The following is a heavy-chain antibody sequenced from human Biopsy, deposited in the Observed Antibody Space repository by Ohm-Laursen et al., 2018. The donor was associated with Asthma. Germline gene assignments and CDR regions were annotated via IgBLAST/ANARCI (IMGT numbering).Heavy chain of an antibody. J-gene: IGHJ5*02. D-gene: IGHD3-10*01. Sequence: SSVNVSCKASGGTFSSYAISWVRQAPGQGLEWMGGIIPIFGTANYAQKFQGRVTITADESTSTAYMELSSLRSEDTAVYYCARDRVSSPIRHGSGSYYLYNWFDPWGQGTLVTVSS. CDR3: ARDRVSSPIRHGSGSYYLYNWFDP. CDR1: GGTFSSYA. V-gene: IGHV1-69*01. CDR2: IIPIFGTA.